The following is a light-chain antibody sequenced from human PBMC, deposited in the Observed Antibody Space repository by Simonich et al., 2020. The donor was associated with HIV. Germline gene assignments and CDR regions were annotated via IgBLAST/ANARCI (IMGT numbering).Light chain of an antibody. CDR2: WAS. CDR3: QQYYSTPNT. Sequence: DIVMTQSPDSLAVSLGERATINCKSRQSLLHSSNNKNYLAWYQQKPGQPPKLLIYWASIRESGVTDRFSGSGSGTDFTLTISSLHAEDVAVYYCQQYYSTPNTFGQGTKLEIK. J-gene: IGKJ2*01. V-gene: IGKV4-1*01. CDR1: QSLLHSSNNKNY.